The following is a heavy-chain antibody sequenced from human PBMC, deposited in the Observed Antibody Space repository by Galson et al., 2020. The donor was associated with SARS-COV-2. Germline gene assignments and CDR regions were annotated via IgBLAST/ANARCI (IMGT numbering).Heavy chain of an antibody. J-gene: IGHJ2*01. CDR3: ARFDSSGYYQKYCDL. D-gene: IGHD3-22*01. CDR1: GGSISSAHYS. CDR2: FHYSGST. Sequence: SETLSLPCSFSGGSISSAHYSWGWVRQPPGKGLEWIGNFHYSGSTYYSPSLQSRISISVDTSNNHFSLNLSSVTAADTAVYYCARFDSSGYYQKYCDLWGRGTLVTVSS. V-gene: IGHV4-39*02.